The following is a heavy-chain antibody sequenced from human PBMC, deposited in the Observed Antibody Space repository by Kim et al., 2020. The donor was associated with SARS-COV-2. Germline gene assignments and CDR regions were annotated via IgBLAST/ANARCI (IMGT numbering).Heavy chain of an antibody. V-gene: IGHV5-51*01. D-gene: IGHD3-9*01. J-gene: IGHJ4*02. Sequence: RYSPSFQGQVTISADKSISTAYLQWSSLKASYTAMYYCARLILTGYYFDYWGQGTLVTVSS. CDR3: ARLILTGYYFDY.